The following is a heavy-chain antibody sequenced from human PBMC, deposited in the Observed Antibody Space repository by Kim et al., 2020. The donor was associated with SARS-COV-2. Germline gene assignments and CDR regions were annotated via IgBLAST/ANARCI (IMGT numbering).Heavy chain of an antibody. Sequence: SVKGRFTISRDNAKNSLCLQMNSMRAEDTAVYYCARCSPGIAAAGLVFDYWGQGTLVTVSS. V-gene: IGHV3-11*01. CDR3: ARCSPGIAAAGLVFDY. D-gene: IGHD6-13*01. J-gene: IGHJ4*02.